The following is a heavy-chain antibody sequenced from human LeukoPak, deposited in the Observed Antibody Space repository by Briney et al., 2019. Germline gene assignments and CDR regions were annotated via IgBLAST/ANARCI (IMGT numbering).Heavy chain of an antibody. Sequence: GRSLRLSCAASGFTFSSYVMHWFRQAPGRGLEWVTLISYDGNNKYYADSVKGRFTISRDNSKNTVYLQMNSLRAEDTAVYYCAKQAIAVAAIDYWGQGTLVTVSS. CDR3: AKQAIAVAAIDY. CDR2: ISYDGNNK. CDR1: GFTFSSYV. D-gene: IGHD6-19*01. V-gene: IGHV3-30-3*02. J-gene: IGHJ4*02.